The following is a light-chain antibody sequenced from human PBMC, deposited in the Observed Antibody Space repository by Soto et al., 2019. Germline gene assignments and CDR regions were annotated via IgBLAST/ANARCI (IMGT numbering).Light chain of an antibody. CDR2: EVT. Sequence: QSALTQPPSASGSPGQTVTISCTGTSSDVGGYKYVSWYQRHPGKAPKLIIYEVTRRPPGVPDRFSGSKSGNTASLTVSGLHAEDDADYYCSSYAGNNNLLFGGGTQLTVL. V-gene: IGLV2-8*01. CDR1: SSDVGGYKY. CDR3: SSYAGNNNLL. J-gene: IGLJ2*01.